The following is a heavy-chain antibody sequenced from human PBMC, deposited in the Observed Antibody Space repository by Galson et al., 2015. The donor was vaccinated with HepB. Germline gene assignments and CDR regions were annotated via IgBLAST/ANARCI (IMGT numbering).Heavy chain of an antibody. CDR3: TTGGYYDSSGYSYELDY. D-gene: IGHD3-22*01. Sequence: SLRLSCAASGFTFSNAWMSWVRQAPGKGLEWVGRIKSKTDGGTTDYAAPVKGRFTISRDDSKNTLYLQMNSLKTEDTAVYYCTTGGYYDSSGYSYELDYWGQGTLVTVSS. V-gene: IGHV3-15*01. CDR2: IKSKTDGGTT. J-gene: IGHJ4*02. CDR1: GFTFSNAW.